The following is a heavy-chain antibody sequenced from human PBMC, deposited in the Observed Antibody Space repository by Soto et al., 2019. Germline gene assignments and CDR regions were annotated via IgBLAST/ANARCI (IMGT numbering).Heavy chain of an antibody. CDR1: EGSIRGGGYS. Sequence: PSETLSLTCTVAEGSIRGGGYSWSWIRQPPGKGLEWIGYIYHSGSTYYNPSLKSRVTISVDRSKNQFSLKLSSVTAADTAVYYCAAGGGLPRYYWGQGTLVTVSS. D-gene: IGHD5-12*01. CDR3: AAGGGLPRYY. V-gene: IGHV4-30-2*01. CDR2: IYHSGST. J-gene: IGHJ4*02.